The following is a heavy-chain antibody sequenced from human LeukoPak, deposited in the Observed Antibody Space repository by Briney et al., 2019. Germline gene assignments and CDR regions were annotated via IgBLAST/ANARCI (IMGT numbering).Heavy chain of an antibody. CDR3: AKDFLGYCSGGRNH. J-gene: IGHJ5*02. CDR2: ISGSGGST. D-gene: IGHD2-15*01. CDR1: GFTFSSYA. Sequence: GGSLRLSCAASGFTFSSYAMSWVRQAPGKGLEWVSAISGSGGSTYYADSVKGRFTISRDNSKNTLYLQMNSLRAEDTAVYYCAKDFLGYCSGGRNHWGQGTLVTVSS. V-gene: IGHV3-23*01.